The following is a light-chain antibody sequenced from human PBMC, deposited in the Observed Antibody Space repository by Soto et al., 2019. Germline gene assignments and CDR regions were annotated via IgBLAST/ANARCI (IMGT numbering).Light chain of an antibody. Sequence: QSVLTQSPSASGTPGQRVTISCSGSSSNIGSNYVYWYQQLPGTAPKLLIYTNNQRPSGVPDRISGSKSGTSASLAISGLRSEDEADYYCAAWDDSLSGWMFGGGTKLTVL. CDR2: TNN. V-gene: IGLV1-47*01. CDR1: SSNIGSNY. CDR3: AAWDDSLSGWM. J-gene: IGLJ3*02.